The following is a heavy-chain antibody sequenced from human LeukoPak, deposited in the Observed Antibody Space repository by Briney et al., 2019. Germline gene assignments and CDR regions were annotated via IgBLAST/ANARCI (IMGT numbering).Heavy chain of an antibody. J-gene: IGHJ3*02. CDR1: GFTFSSYA. Sequence: GGSLRLSCAASGFTFSSYAMSWVRQAPGKGLEWVSAISGSGGSTYYADSVKGRFTISRDNSKSTLYLQMNNLRAEDTAVYYCARVADTSDSSGLDIWGQGTMVTVSS. V-gene: IGHV3-23*01. CDR2: ISGSGGST. D-gene: IGHD3-22*01. CDR3: ARVADTSDSSGLDI.